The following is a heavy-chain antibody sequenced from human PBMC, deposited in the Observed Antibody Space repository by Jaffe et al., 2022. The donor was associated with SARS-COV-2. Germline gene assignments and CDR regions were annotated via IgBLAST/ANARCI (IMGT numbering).Heavy chain of an antibody. D-gene: IGHD4-17*01. CDR1: GFTFSSYA. CDR2: ISYDGSNK. Sequence: QVQLVESGGGVVQPGRSLRLSCAASGFTFSSYAMHWVRQAPGKGLEWVAVISYDGSNKYYADSVKGRFTISRDNSKNTLYLQMNSLRAEDTAVYYCASLDYGDYYYYGMDVWGQGTTVTVSS. V-gene: IGHV3-30-3*01. CDR3: ASLDYGDYYYYGMDV. J-gene: IGHJ6*02.